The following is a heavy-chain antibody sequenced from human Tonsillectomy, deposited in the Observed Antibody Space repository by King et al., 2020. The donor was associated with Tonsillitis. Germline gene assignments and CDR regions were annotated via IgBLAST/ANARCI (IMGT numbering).Heavy chain of an antibody. V-gene: IGHV2-5*01. CDR3: AHRPQVVPPYYFDY. CDR2: IYGNDDK. D-gene: IGHD2-21*01. J-gene: IGHJ4*02. Sequence: TLKESGPTLVNPTQTLTLTCTFSGFSLFTSEVGVAWIRQPPGEALEWLAIIYGNDDKRYSPSLETRLTITKDTSKNQVVLIMTTMDPVDTATYYCAHRPQVVPPYYFDYWGQGTLVTVSS. CDR1: GFSLFTSEVG.